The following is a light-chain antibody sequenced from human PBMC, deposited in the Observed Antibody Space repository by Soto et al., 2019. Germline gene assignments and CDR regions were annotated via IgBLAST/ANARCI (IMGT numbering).Light chain of an antibody. V-gene: IGKV1-5*01. CDR3: QQYKSYFRT. Sequence: DIQMTQSPSTLSASLGDRVTITCRASQSISSGLAWYQQKPGKAPKVLIYDASSLQSGVPSRFSGSGSGTEFTLTINSLQAEDFATYFCQQYKSYFRTFGQGTKVDIK. J-gene: IGKJ1*01. CDR2: DAS. CDR1: QSISSG.